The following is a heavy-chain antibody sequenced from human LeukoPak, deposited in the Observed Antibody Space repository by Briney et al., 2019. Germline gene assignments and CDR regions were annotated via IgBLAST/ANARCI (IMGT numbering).Heavy chain of an antibody. CDR2: ISDDGRSK. D-gene: IGHD4-17*01. J-gene: IGHJ4*02. V-gene: IGHV3-30*18. CDR3: AKRPSDYGDYVSYFDY. Sequence: GGSLRLSCPASGFSFISYGMHWVRQAPGKGLEWVGFISDDGRSKDYADSVKGRFTISRDNSKDTLYLQMNSLRDEDTAVYYCAKRPSDYGDYVSYFDYWGQGTLVTVSS. CDR1: GFSFISYG.